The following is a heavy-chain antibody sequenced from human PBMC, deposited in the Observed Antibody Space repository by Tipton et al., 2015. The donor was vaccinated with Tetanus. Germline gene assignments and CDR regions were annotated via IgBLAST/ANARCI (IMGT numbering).Heavy chain of an antibody. CDR3: ARHQGGYFTPFDY. Sequence: TLSLTCTVSGGSIRGGTFYWGWIRQPPGKGLEWIGSIYESGDTYYIPSLKSRVTISVDTSKNQFSLNLNSMAAADTGVYYCARHQGGYFTPFDYWGQGKLVTVTS. J-gene: IGHJ4*02. V-gene: IGHV4-39*01. CDR2: IYESGDT. D-gene: IGHD3-3*01. CDR1: GGSIRGGTFY.